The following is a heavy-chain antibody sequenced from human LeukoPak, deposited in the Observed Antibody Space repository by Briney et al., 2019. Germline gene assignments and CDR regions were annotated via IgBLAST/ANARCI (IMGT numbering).Heavy chain of an antibody. CDR1: GFTFGSYS. J-gene: IGHJ4*02. CDR3: AREDCSGGSCYATFDY. V-gene: IGHV3-21*01. Sequence: GGSLRLSCAASGFTFGSYSMNWVRQAPGKGLEWVSSISSSSSYIYYADSVKGRFTISRDNAKNSLYLQMNSLRAEDTAVYYCAREDCSGGSCYATFDYWGQGTLVTVSS. D-gene: IGHD2-15*01. CDR2: ISSSSSYI.